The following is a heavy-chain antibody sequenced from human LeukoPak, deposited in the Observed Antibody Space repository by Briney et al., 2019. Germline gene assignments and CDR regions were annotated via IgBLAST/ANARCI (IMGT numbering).Heavy chain of an antibody. V-gene: IGHV4-61*02. CDR1: GGSISSGSYY. CDR3: ARRRPYRGWFGELFLDY. D-gene: IGHD3-10*01. J-gene: IGHJ4*02. CDR2: IYTSGST. Sequence: SETLSLTCTVSGGSISSGSYYWSWIRQPAGKGLEWIGRIYTSGSTNYNPSLKSRVTISVDTSKNQFSLKLSSVTAADTAVYYCARRRPYRGWFGELFLDYWGQGTLVTVSS.